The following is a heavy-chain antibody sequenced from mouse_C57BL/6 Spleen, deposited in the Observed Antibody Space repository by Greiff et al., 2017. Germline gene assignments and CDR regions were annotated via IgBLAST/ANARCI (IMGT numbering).Heavy chain of an antibody. J-gene: IGHJ2*01. V-gene: IGHV1-69*01. Sequence: QVQLQQPGAELVMPGASVKLSCKASGYTFTSYWMHWVKQRPGQGLEWIGEIDPSDSYTNYNQQFKGKSTLTVDKSSSPAYMQLSSLTSEDSAVYYCARGDYYGSSHFDYWGQGTTLTVSS. CDR1: GYTFTSYW. CDR2: IDPSDSYT. CDR3: ARGDYYGSSHFDY. D-gene: IGHD1-1*01.